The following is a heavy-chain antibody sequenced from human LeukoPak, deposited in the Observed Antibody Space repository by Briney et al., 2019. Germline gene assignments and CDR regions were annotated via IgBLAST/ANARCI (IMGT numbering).Heavy chain of an antibody. V-gene: IGHV4-34*01. CDR2: KNHIGTT. Sequence: PSETLSLTCAVYGGSFSGYYCSWIRQPPGKGLEWIGEKNHIGTTNYNPSLKSRVTISVDMSKNQVSLNLTSVTAADTAVYYCARLTVTTTYSYYMDVWGEGTTVTVSS. CDR3: ARLTVTTTYSYYMDV. CDR1: GGSFSGYY. J-gene: IGHJ6*03. D-gene: IGHD4-17*01.